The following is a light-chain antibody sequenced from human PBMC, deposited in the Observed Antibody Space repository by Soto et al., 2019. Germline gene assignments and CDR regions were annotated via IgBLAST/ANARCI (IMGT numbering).Light chain of an antibody. J-gene: IGKJ1*01. CDR3: QQLNSYPLT. CDR2: AAS. CDR1: QGIGSY. V-gene: IGKV1-9*01. Sequence: DIQLTQSPSFLSASVGDRVTITCRASQGIGSYLAWYQQKPGKAPKLLISAASTLQRGVPSSFSGSGSGTEFTLTISSLQPEDFATYYCQQLNSYPLTFGQGTKVEIK.